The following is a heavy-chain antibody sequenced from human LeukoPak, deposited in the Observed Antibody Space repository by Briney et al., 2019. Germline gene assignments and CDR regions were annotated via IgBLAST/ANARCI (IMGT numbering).Heavy chain of an antibody. Sequence: GESLKISWNGSGYSFTSYWIGWVRQMPGKGLEWMGIIYPGDSDTRHSPSFQGQVTISADKSISTAYLQWSSLKASDTAMYYCARTETYYGSGSYFDAFDIWGQGTMVTVSS. CDR2: IYPGDSDT. J-gene: IGHJ3*02. CDR3: ARTETYYGSGSYFDAFDI. CDR1: GYSFTSYW. D-gene: IGHD3-10*01. V-gene: IGHV5-51*01.